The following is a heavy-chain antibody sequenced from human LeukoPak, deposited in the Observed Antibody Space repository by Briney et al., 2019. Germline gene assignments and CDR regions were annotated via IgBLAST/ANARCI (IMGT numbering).Heavy chain of an antibody. CDR3: ARDRRFGDLLSPPFDY. CDR1: GGSISSYY. Sequence: SETLSLTCTVSGGSISSYYWSWIRQPAGKGLEWIGRIYTSGSTNYNPSLRSRVTMSVDTSKNQFSLKLISVTAADTAVYYCARDRRFGDLLSPPFDYWGQGTLVTVSS. D-gene: IGHD3-10*01. V-gene: IGHV4-4*07. CDR2: IYTSGST. J-gene: IGHJ4*02.